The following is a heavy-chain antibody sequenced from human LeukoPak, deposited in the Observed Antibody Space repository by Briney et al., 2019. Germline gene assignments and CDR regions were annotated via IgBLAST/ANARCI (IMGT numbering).Heavy chain of an antibody. CDR2: IYYTGST. CDR3: ARPYNFWSGYDAFDI. J-gene: IGHJ3*02. V-gene: IGHV4-59*01. Sequence: PSETLSLTCTVSGGSISSYYWSWIRQPPGKGLEGIGDIYYTGSTNYNPSLKSRVTISVDTSKNQFSLKLSSVTAADTAAYYCARPYNFWSGYDAFDIWGQGTRVTVSS. D-gene: IGHD3-3*01. CDR1: GGSISSYY.